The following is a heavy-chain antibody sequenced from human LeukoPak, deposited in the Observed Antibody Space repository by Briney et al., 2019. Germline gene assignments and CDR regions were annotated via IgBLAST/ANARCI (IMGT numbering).Heavy chain of an antibody. J-gene: IGHJ4*02. CDR3: VGDAPNWGFDF. V-gene: IGHV1-8*01. CDR1: GYTFTSYD. Sequence: ASVKLSCTASGYTFTSYDINWVRQATGQGVEWMGWMSPRTGNTGYAQKFQGRVTMTKYTTVSTAYMEMSSLRSEAAAVYSCVGDAPNWGFDFWGQGTLVTVSS. CDR2: MSPRTGNT. D-gene: IGHD7-27*01.